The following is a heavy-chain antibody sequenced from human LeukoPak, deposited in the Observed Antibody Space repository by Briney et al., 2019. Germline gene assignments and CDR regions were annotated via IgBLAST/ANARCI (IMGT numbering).Heavy chain of an antibody. Sequence: GGSLRLSCVASGFIFSNYGMSWVRQVPGKGLEWVSSVRVDGHTTFYADSVKGRFTIYRDNSKNTLYLQMNSLRAEDTAVYYCVTAPYGDYYYYMDVWGKGTTVTISS. J-gene: IGHJ6*03. CDR1: GFIFSNYG. CDR2: VRVDGHTT. D-gene: IGHD4-17*01. V-gene: IGHV3-23*01. CDR3: VTAPYGDYYYYMDV.